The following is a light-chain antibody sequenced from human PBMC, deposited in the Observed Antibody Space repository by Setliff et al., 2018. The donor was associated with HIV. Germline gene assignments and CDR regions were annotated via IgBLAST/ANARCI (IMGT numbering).Light chain of an antibody. J-gene: IGLJ3*02. CDR2: DVN. V-gene: IGLV2-14*03. CDR1: SSDVGGYNY. CDR3: SSYTSSNSWV. Sequence: QSVLTQPASVSGSPGQSITISCTGTSSDVGGYNYVSWYQQHPGNAPKLMIYDVNNRPSGVSTRFSGSKSANTASLTISGLQAEDESDYYCSSYTSSNSWVFGGGT.